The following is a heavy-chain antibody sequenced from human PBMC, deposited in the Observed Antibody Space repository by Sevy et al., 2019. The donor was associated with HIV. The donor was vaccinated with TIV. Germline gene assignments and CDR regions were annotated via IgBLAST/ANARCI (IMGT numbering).Heavy chain of an antibody. V-gene: IGHV3-7*03. CDR3: VRDKEEGASVLDY. CDR1: GFKFRNSW. D-gene: IGHD1-26*01. Sequence: GGSLRLSCATFGFKFRNSWMAWVRLTPGKGLEFLADLNQDGYETYYVDSVKGRFTISRDNAKNSLHLQMNSLRAEDTAMYFSVRDKEEGASVLDYWGQGTPVTVSS. J-gene: IGHJ4*02. CDR2: LNQDGYET.